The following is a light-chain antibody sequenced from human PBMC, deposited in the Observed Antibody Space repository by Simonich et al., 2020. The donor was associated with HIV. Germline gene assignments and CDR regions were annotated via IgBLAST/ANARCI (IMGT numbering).Light chain of an antibody. CDR3: QQYYSTPPT. CDR2: WAS. V-gene: IGKV4-1*01. Sequence: DIVMTQSPDSLAVSLGERATINCKSSQSVLYNSNNKNYLAWYQQKPGHPPNLLIYWASTRESGVPDRFSASGSGTDFTLTISSLQAEDVAIYYCQQYYSTPPTFGQGTKVEIK. CDR1: QSVLYNSNNKNY. J-gene: IGKJ1*01.